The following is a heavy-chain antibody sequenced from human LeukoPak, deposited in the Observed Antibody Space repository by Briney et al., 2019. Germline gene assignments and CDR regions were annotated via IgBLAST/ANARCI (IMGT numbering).Heavy chain of an antibody. V-gene: IGHV1-69*05. Sequence: ASVKVSCKASGGTFSSYAISWVRQAPGQGLEWMGGIIPIFGTANYAQKFQDRVTITTDESTSTAYMELSSLRSEDTAVYYCARAASTMVRGVISRNQFDYWGQGTLVTVSS. CDR2: IIPIFGTA. CDR3: ARAASTMVRGVISRNQFDY. D-gene: IGHD3-10*01. CDR1: GGTFSSYA. J-gene: IGHJ4*02.